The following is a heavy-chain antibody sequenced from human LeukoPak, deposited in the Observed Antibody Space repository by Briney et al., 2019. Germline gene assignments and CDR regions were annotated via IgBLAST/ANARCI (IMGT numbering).Heavy chain of an antibody. Sequence: GASVRVSCKASGDSFTSYGVFWVRQAPGQGLEWMGWISAFNGDTKNAQKFQDRITMTTETSTNTAYMELGSLKSGDTAVYYCASRGYFGYDYGNYFANWGQGMLVTVSS. V-gene: IGHV1-18*01. CDR3: ASRGYFGYDYGNYFAN. CDR1: GDSFTSYG. J-gene: IGHJ4*02. CDR2: ISAFNGDT. D-gene: IGHD5-12*01.